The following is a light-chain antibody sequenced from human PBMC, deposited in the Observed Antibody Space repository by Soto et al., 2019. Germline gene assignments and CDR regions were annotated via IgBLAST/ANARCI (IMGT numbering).Light chain of an antibody. V-gene: IGLV1-44*01. J-gene: IGLJ2*01. CDR2: NNN. Sequence: QSVLTQPPSASGTPGQRVTISCSGSSSNIGSNPVHWYQQVPVTAPKLLIHNNNQRPSGVPARFSGSKSGTSASLAISGLQSEDEADYYCAAWDDSLNGVLFGGGTKLTVL. CDR3: AAWDDSLNGVL. CDR1: SSNIGSNP.